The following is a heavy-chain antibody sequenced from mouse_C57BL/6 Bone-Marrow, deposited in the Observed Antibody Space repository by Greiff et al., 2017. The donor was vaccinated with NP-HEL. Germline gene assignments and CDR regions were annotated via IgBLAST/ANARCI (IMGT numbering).Heavy chain of an antibody. Sequence: VKLLQSGAELARPGASVKLSCKASGYTFTSYGISWVKQRTGQGLEWIGEIYPRSGNTYYNEKFKGKATLTADKSSSTAYMELRSLTSEDSAVYFCARWYYGSKGYWGQGTTLTVSS. CDR1: GYTFTSYG. V-gene: IGHV1-81*01. CDR2: IYPRSGNT. D-gene: IGHD1-1*01. CDR3: ARWYYGSKGY. J-gene: IGHJ2*01.